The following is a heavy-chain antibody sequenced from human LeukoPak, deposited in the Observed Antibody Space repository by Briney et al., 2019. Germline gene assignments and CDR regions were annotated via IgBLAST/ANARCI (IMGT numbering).Heavy chain of an antibody. CDR1: GFTFSSYG. V-gene: IGHV3-30*03. Sequence: GGSLRLSCAASGFTFSSYGMHWVRQAPGKGLEWVAVISYDGSNKYYADSVKGRFTISRDNSKNTLYLQMNSLRAEDTAVYYCARDVSRGGLFDYWGQGTLVTVSS. D-gene: IGHD3-10*01. J-gene: IGHJ4*02. CDR2: ISYDGSNK. CDR3: ARDVSRGGLFDY.